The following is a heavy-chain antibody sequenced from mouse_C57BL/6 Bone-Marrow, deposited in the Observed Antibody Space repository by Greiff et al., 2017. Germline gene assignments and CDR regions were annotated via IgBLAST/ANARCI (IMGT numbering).Heavy chain of an antibody. CDR1: GFTFSDYG. J-gene: IGHJ3*02. CDR2: ISSGSSTI. V-gene: IGHV5-17*01. Sequence: DVHLVESGGGLVKPGGSLKLSCAASGFTFSDYGMHWVRQAPEKGLEWVAYISSGSSTIYYADTVKGRFTISRDNAKNTLFRQMTSLRSEETAMYYCARRGLGRWGQGTLVTVSA. CDR3: ARRGLGR. D-gene: IGHD4-1*01.